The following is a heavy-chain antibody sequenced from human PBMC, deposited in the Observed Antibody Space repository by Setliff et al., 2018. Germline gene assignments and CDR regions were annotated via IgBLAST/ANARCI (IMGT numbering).Heavy chain of an antibody. Sequence: TLSLTCTVSGDSISSDNYYWNWIRQHPEKGLEWIGYISYSGSTFYNPSLKSRVTISVDTSKNQFSLHLTSMTTADTALYYCTRGRQNYYYMDVWGRGPRSPSP. CDR2: ISYSGST. J-gene: IGHJ6*03. CDR3: TRGRQNYYYMDV. V-gene: IGHV4-31*03. CDR1: GDSISSDNYY.